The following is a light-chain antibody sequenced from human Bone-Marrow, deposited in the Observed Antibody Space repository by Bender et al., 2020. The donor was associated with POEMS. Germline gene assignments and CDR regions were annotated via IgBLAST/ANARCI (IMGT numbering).Light chain of an antibody. V-gene: IGLV1-40*01. J-gene: IGLJ3*02. CDR1: SSNMGAGYG. CDR3: QSYDISLSGWV. CDR2: NNE. Sequence: QSVLTQPPSVSGAPGQTVTISCTWTSSNMGAGYGVNWYQQLPGTAPKLLIYNNESRPSGVPDRISGSKSGTSASLAITGLKAEDEADYYCQSYDISLSGWVFGGGTKLTAL.